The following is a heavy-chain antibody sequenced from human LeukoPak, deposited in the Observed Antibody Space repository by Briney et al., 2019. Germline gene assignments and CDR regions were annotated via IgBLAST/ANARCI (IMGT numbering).Heavy chain of an antibody. CDR3: ARVAVIAPYDAFDI. CDR2: ISSSSSYI. Sequence: PGGSLRLSCAASGFTFSSYSMNWVRQAPGKGLEWVSSISSSSSYIYYADSVKGRFTISRDNAKNSLYLQMNSLRAEDTAVYYCARVAVIAPYDAFDIWGQGTMVTVSS. J-gene: IGHJ3*02. CDR1: GFTFSSYS. D-gene: IGHD2-21*01. V-gene: IGHV3-21*01.